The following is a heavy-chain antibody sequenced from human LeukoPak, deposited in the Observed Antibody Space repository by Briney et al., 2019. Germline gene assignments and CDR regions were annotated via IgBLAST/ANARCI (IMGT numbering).Heavy chain of an antibody. V-gene: IGHV4-34*01. CDR1: GGSFSGYY. CDR2: INHSGST. CDR3: ATGYSSGWGDY. Sequence: SETLSLTCAVYGGSFSGYYWSWIRQPPGKGLEWIGEINHSGSTNYNPSLKSRVTISVDTSKNQFSLKLSSVTAADTAVYYCATGYSSGWGDYWGQGTLATVSS. D-gene: IGHD6-19*01. J-gene: IGHJ4*02.